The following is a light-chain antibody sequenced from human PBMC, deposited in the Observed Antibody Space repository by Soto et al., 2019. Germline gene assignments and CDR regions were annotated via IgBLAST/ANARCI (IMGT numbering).Light chain of an antibody. CDR3: QQSYSKGRT. CDR2: GAS. J-gene: IGKJ2*01. CDR1: QTINNY. V-gene: IGKV1-39*01. Sequence: DIQMTQSPSSLSASVGDTVTITCRASQTINNYLNWYQLKAGKAPKLLIYGASNLKSGVPSRFSANGSATDFSLTISSLQPEDFATYYCQQSYSKGRTFGQGTRLEIQ.